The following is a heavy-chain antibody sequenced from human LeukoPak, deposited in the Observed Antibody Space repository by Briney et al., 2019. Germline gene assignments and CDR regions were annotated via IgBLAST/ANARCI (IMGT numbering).Heavy chain of an antibody. Sequence: PGRSLRLSCAASGFTFSSYAMHWVRQAPGKGLEWVAVISYDGSNKYYADSVKGRFTISRDNSKNTLYLQMNSLRAEDTAVYYCARDRGYSGSYYGIDYWGQGTLVTVSS. J-gene: IGHJ4*02. D-gene: IGHD1-26*01. CDR2: ISYDGSNK. CDR3: ARDRGYSGSYYGIDY. CDR1: GFTFSSYA. V-gene: IGHV3-30*04.